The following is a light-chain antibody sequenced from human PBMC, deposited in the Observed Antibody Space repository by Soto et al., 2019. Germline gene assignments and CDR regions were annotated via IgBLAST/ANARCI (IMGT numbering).Light chain of an antibody. CDR1: QSVSSSY. V-gene: IGKV3-20*01. Sequence: EIVLMQSPRTLSLSPGERAPLSCRASQSVSSSYLAWYQQKPGQAPRLLIYGASSRATGIPGRFSGSGSGTDFTLTISRLEPEDFAVYYCQQYGSSPPSSTFGQGTRLEI. CDR2: GAS. J-gene: IGKJ5*01. CDR3: QQYGSSPPSST.